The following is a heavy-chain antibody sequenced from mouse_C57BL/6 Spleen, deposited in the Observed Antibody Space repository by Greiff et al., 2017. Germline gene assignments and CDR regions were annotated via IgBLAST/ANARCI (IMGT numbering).Heavy chain of an antibody. Sequence: VKVVESGPGLVQPSQSLSITCTVSGFSLTSYGVHWVGQSPGKGLEWLGVIWRGGSTDYNAAFMSRLSITKDNSKSQVFFKMNSLQADDTSIYYCATNYYGSSYYFDYWGQGTTLTVSS. J-gene: IGHJ2*01. CDR2: IWRGGST. D-gene: IGHD1-1*01. CDR3: ATNYYGSSYYFDY. V-gene: IGHV2-5*01. CDR1: GFSLTSYG.